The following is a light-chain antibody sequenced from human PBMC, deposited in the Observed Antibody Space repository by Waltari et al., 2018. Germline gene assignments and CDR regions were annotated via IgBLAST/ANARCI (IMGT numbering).Light chain of an antibody. J-gene: IGKJ1*01. V-gene: IGKV3-20*01. CDR2: GTS. CDR3: QQYEKAPRP. Sequence: EVVFTQSPGSLSLSPGKRATLSCRASERLSSNSLAWYQQKPGQGPRLLICGTSTTATGIPDRFSGGGSGTDFTLTISSLEPEDSALYFCQQYEKAPRPFGQGTKVEIE. CDR1: ERLSSNS.